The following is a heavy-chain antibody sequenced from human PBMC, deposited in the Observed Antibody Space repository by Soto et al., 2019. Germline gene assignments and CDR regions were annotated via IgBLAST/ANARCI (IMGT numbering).Heavy chain of an antibody. CDR3: ARVLGDYPNFDY. V-gene: IGHV3-30-3*01. Sequence: QVQLVESGGGVVQPGRSLRLSSAASGFTFSSYALHWVRQAPGKGLEWVAVISYDGSNKFYADSVKGRFTISRDTSKNTLYLQMNSLRAEDTAVYYCARVLGDYPNFDYWGQGTLVTVSS. D-gene: IGHD2-21*01. J-gene: IGHJ4*02. CDR2: ISYDGSNK. CDR1: GFTFSSYA.